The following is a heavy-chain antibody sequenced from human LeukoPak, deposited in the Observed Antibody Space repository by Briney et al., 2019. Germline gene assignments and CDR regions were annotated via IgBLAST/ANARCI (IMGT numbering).Heavy chain of an antibody. Sequence: SGTLSLTCGVSGGSITSTNYWTWVRQPPGKGLEWIGEVNLQGSTNYNPSLMGRVAISVDTSENHISLQLTSVTAADTAVYYCAREGGPYRPLDYSGQGTLVTVSS. CDR3: AREGGPYRPLDY. CDR1: GGSITSTNY. J-gene: IGHJ4*02. V-gene: IGHV4-4*02. CDR2: VNLQGST.